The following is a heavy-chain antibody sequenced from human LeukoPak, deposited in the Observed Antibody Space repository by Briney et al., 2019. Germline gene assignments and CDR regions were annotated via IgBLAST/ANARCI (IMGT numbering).Heavy chain of an antibody. CDR3: AHVKARSGSTFDI. CDR1: GFTFSSYE. J-gene: IGHJ3*02. CDR2: ISSSGSTI. V-gene: IGHV3-48*03. Sequence: GGSLRLSCAASGFTFSSYEMNWVRQAPGKGPEWVSYISSSGSTIYYADSVKGRFTISRDNAKNSLYLQMNSLRVEDTAVYYCAHVKARSGSTFDIWGQGTMVTVSS. D-gene: IGHD3-10*01.